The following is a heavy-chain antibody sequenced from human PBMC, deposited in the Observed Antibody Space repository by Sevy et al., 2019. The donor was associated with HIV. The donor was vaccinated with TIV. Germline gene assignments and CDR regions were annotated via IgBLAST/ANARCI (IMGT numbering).Heavy chain of an antibody. Sequence: GGSLRLSCAASGFTFSNAWMSWVRQAPGKGLEWVGRIKIKTDGGITDYAAPVKGRFTISRDDSKNTLYLQMNSLKTEDTAVYYCTTVSSLPAAVGYWGQGTLVTVSS. J-gene: IGHJ4*02. CDR1: GFTFSNAW. D-gene: IGHD2-2*01. V-gene: IGHV3-15*01. CDR2: IKIKTDGGIT. CDR3: TTVSSLPAAVGY.